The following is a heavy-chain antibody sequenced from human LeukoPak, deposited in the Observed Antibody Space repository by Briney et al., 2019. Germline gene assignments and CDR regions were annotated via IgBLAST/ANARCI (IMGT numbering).Heavy chain of an antibody. D-gene: IGHD5-12*01. CDR3: SKDAWRRVFYYGLDF. V-gene: IGHV3-9*01. Sequence: GRSLRLSREASGFTLDDYAMDWVRQAPGKGLEWVSGISWNSGNIAYADPGRGRFTISRDHARSFLNLQMTSVRPEDRAGHYCSKDAWRRVFYYGLDFWGQGTSVAVSS. CDR2: ISWNSGNI. CDR1: GFTLDDYA. J-gene: IGHJ6*02.